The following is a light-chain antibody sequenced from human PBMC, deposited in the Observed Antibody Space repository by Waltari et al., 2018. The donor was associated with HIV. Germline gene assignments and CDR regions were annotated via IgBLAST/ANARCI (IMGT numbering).Light chain of an antibody. J-gene: IGLJ2*01. Sequence: QSALTQPASVSGSPGQSIPISCTGTSSDVGGYNYVSWYQQHPGKAPKIMIYDVSKRPSGVSNRFSGSKSGNTASLTISGLQAEDEADYYCCSYAGSSTLVVFGGGTKLTVL. CDR2: DVS. CDR3: CSYAGSSTLVV. CDR1: SSDVGGYNY. V-gene: IGLV2-23*02.